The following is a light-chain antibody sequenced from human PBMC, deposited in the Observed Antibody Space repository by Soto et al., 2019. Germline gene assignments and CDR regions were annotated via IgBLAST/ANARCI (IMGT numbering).Light chain of an antibody. V-gene: IGKV3-20*01. J-gene: IGKJ1*01. CDR2: GAS. CDR1: QSVSNY. Sequence: EIVLTQSPGTLSLSPGERATLSCRASQSVSNYLAWYQRKPGQAPRLLIYGASSRATGIPDRFSGSGSGTDFTLTISRLEPEDFEVYYCHQYGGSPQTFGQGTKVDIK. CDR3: HQYGGSPQT.